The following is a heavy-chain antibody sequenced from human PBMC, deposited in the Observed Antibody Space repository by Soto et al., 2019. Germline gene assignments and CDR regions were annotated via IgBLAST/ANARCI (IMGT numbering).Heavy chain of an antibody. CDR2: LSAKNGKT. Sequence: QVQLVQSGAEVKKPGASVKVSCKTSGYTFSSYGISWVRQAPGQELELMGWLSAKNGKTNYAQHLHVRVSITSDTSSSAAFMDLRCLRSLDPALYYCVRVYCSTSACCRGWLDPWGQGTLVTVSS. CDR3: VRVYCSTSACCRGWLDP. CDR1: GYTFSSYG. J-gene: IGHJ5*02. D-gene: IGHD2-2*01. V-gene: IGHV1-18*01.